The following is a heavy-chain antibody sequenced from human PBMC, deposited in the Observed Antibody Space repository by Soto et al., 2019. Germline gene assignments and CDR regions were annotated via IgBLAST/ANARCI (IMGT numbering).Heavy chain of an antibody. CDR2: ISAYNGNT. CDR1: GYTFTSYG. Sequence: ASVKVSCKAAGYTFTSYGISWVRQAHGQGLEWMGWISAYNGNTNYAQKLQGRVTMTTDTSTSTAYMELRSLRSDDTAVYYCARVHSLLRYFDWSPFDYWGQGTLVTVSS. V-gene: IGHV1-18*01. J-gene: IGHJ4*02. D-gene: IGHD3-9*01. CDR3: ARVHSLLRYFDWSPFDY.